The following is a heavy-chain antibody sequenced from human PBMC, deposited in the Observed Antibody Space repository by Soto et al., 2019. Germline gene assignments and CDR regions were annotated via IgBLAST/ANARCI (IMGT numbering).Heavy chain of an antibody. V-gene: IGHV3-64*01. J-gene: IGHJ4*02. Sequence: EVQLVESGGGLVQPGGSLRLSCAASGFTFSSYAMHWVRQAPGKGLEYVSAISSNGGSTYYANSVKGRFTISRDNSKNTLYLQMGSLTAEDVAVYYCARARSSGSDWSAIDYWGQGTLVTVAS. CDR2: ISSNGGST. D-gene: IGHD1-26*01. CDR3: ARARSSGSDWSAIDY. CDR1: GFTFSSYA.